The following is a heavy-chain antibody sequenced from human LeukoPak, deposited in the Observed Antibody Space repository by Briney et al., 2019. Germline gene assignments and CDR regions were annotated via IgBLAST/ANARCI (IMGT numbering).Heavy chain of an antibody. V-gene: IGHV3-15*01. J-gene: IGHJ4*02. CDR2: IKSRTDGGTT. CDR3: AKGPWASFDY. CDR1: GFTVNNAW. Sequence: PGGSLRLSCAAFGFTVNNAWMSWVRQGPGKGLEWVGRIKSRTDGGTTDYAAPVKGRFTISRDNSKNTLYLQMNSLRAEDTAVYYCAKGPWASFDYWGQGTLVTVSS. D-gene: IGHD3-16*01.